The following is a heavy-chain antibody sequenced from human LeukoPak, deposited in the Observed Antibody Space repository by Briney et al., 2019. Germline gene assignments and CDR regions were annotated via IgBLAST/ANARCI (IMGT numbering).Heavy chain of an antibody. V-gene: IGHV4-34*01. CDR3: ARMGPEMATIRDY. J-gene: IGHJ4*02. Sequence: SETLSLTCAVYGGSFSGYYWSWIRQPPGEGLEWIGEINHSGSTNYNPSLKSRVTISVDTSENQFSLKLSSVTAADTAVYYCARMGPEMATIRDYWGQGTLVTVSS. CDR2: INHSGST. D-gene: IGHD5-24*01. CDR1: GGSFSGYY.